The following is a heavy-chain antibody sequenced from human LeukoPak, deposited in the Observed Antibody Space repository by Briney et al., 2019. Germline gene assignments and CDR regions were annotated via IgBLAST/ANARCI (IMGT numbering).Heavy chain of an antibody. D-gene: IGHD6-19*01. J-gene: IGHJ4*02. CDR3: ARWRAGIAVAVDY. V-gene: IGHV3-33*01. CDR1: GFTFSNYG. CDR2: IWYDGSSK. Sequence: GGSLRHSCAASGFTFSNYGIHWVRQAPGKGLEWVALIWYDGSSKFYADSVKGRFTISRDNSKNTLYLQMNSLRAEDTAVYYCARWRAGIAVAVDYWGQGTLVTVSS.